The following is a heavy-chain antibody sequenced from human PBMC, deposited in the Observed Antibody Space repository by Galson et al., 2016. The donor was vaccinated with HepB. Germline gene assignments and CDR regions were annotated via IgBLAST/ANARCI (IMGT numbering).Heavy chain of an antibody. CDR1: GFIFNSHA. Sequence: SLRLSCAASGFIFNSHAMNWVRQAPGKGLEWVAVISYDGSNEYYADSVKGRFTISRDNSKNTLYLHMNSLRAEDTAVYYCAGDRRGGSNTLDYWGQGTLVTCAS. V-gene: IGHV3-30-3*01. CDR3: AGDRRGGSNTLDY. D-gene: IGHD1-26*01. J-gene: IGHJ4*02. CDR2: ISYDGSNE.